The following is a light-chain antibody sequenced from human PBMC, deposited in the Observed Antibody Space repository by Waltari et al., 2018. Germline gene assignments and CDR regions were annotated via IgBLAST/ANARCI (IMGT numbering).Light chain of an antibody. CDR2: RTS. CDR1: RGVSGW. CDR3: QQATSLPPT. J-gene: IGKJ4*01. Sequence: IQMTQSPSSVSASVGDTVTINCRASRGVSGWLAWYQQKPGKAPNLLIYRTSDLHTGVPSRFSGSGSETEFTLTISGLQPEDFATYDCQQATSLPPTFGGGTKVEI. V-gene: IGKV1-12*01.